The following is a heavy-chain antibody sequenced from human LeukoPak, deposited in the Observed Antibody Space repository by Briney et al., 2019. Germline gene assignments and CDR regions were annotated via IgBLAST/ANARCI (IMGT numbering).Heavy chain of an antibody. J-gene: IGHJ4*02. V-gene: IGHV4-59*08. D-gene: IGHD6-19*01. CDR3: ARQFVGGAVAAAIDY. CDR1: GGSISSYY. CDR2: IYYSGST. Sequence: SETLSLTCTVSGGSISSYYWSWIRQPPGKGLEWIGYIYYSGSTNYNPSLKSRVTISVDTSKNQFSLKLSSVTAADTAMYYCARQFVGGAVAAAIDYWGRGTLVTVSS.